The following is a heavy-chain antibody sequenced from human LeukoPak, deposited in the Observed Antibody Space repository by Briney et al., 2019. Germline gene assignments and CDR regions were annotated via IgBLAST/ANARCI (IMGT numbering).Heavy chain of an antibody. CDR2: VFYSGSN. CDR3: ARRNTADASIDF. V-gene: IGHV4-59*08. D-gene: IGHD4-17*01. J-gene: IGHJ4*02. CDR1: GGSIIGHW. Sequence: SETLSLTCSVSGGSIIGHWWSWIRQPPGKGLEWIGDVFYSGSNNYNPSPKSRLTISLDTSKNQFPLNLRSVTATDTAMYYCARRNTADASIDFWGQGTLVTASS.